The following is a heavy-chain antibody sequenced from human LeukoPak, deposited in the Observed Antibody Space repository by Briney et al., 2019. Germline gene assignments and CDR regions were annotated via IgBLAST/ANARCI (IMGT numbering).Heavy chain of an antibody. CDR1: GFTFSSYG. V-gene: IGHV3-30*05. D-gene: IGHD3-9*01. CDR2: ISYDGSSK. Sequence: GRSLRLSCAASGFTFSSYGMHWVRQAPGKGLEWVAVISYDGSSKYYADSVKGRFTISRDNSKNTLFLQMNSLRAEGTAVYYCARAYDLLTGYAYYYYGMDVWGQGTTVTVSS. CDR3: ARAYDLLTGYAYYYYGMDV. J-gene: IGHJ6*02.